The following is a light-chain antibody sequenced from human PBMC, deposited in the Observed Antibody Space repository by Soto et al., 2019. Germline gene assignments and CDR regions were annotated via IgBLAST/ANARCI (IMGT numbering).Light chain of an antibody. V-gene: IGKV3-20*01. J-gene: IGKJ1*01. CDR2: GAS. CDR1: QSVRTN. Sequence: EIVMTQSPATLSVSPGDRATLSCRASQSVRTNLAWYQQKPGQAPRLLIYGASSRATGIPDRFSGSGSGTDFTLTISRLEPEDFAVYYCQQYGSSPLTFGQGTKVDIK. CDR3: QQYGSSPLT.